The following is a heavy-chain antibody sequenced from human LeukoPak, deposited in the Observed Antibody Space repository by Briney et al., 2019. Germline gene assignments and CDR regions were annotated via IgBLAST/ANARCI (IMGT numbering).Heavy chain of an antibody. D-gene: IGHD6-25*01. CDR2: INPNSGNT. V-gene: IGHV1-2*02. CDR3: AREGAAAEDVNWFDP. CDR1: GYTFTSYD. J-gene: IGHJ5*02. Sequence: GASVKVSCKASGYTFTSYDINWVRQAPGQGLEWMGWINPNSGNTHYAQKFQDRVTMTRDTSISTAYMELNSLRSDDTAVYYCAREGAAAEDVNWFDPWGQGTLVTVSS.